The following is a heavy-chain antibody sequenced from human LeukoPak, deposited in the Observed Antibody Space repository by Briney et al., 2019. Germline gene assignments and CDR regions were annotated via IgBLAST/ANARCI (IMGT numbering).Heavy chain of an antibody. J-gene: IGHJ4*02. CDR2: ISSSGSTI. V-gene: IGHV3-48*03. CDR1: GFTFSSYE. D-gene: IGHD5-18*01. Sequence: PSGGSLRLSCAASGFTFSSYEMNWVRQALGKGLEWVSYISSSGSTIYYADSVKGRFTISRDNAKNSLYLQMNSLRAEDTAVYYCASGPIRYSYGGPYYFDYWGQGTLVTVSS. CDR3: ASGPIRYSYGGPYYFDY.